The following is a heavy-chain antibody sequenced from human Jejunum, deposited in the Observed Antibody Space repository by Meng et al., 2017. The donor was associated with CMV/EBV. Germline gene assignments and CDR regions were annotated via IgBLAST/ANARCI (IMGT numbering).Heavy chain of an antibody. Sequence: VAGAAISNVLYYWGWIRQPPGKGLEWIGSIYYTGGTHYSPSLKSRVTISLDTSKNHLSLMLSSVTAADTAVYYCARLFGYSYGAIDYWGQGTLVTVSS. J-gene: IGHJ4*02. CDR2: IYYTGGT. CDR1: GAAISNVLYY. V-gene: IGHV4-39*02. CDR3: ARLFGYSYGAIDY. D-gene: IGHD5-18*01.